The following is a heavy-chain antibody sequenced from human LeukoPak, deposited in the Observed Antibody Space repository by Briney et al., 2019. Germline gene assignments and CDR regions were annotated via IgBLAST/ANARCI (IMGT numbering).Heavy chain of an antibody. D-gene: IGHD4-11*01. CDR2: ISSSGSTI. Sequence: GGSLRLSCAASGFTFSSYEMNWVRQAPGKGPEWVSYISSSGSTIYYADSVKGRFTISRDNAKNSLYLQMNSLRAEDTAVYYCARDRYSNFDYWGQGTLVTVSS. CDR3: ARDRYSNFDY. J-gene: IGHJ4*02. CDR1: GFTFSSYE. V-gene: IGHV3-48*03.